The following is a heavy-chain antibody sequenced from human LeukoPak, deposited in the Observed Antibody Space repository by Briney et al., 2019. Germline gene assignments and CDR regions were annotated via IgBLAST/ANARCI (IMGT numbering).Heavy chain of an antibody. D-gene: IGHD5-24*01. CDR1: GYSISSGYY. V-gene: IGHV4-38-2*01. CDR3: ARVSYVMDGYNYILLDS. CDR2: IYHSGST. J-gene: IGHJ4*02. Sequence: PSETLSLTCAVSGYSISSGYYWGWIRQPPGKGLEWIGSIYHSGSTYYNPSLKSRVTISVDTSRDQFSLKLNSVTAADTAVYYCARVSYVMDGYNYILLDSWGQGTLVTVSS.